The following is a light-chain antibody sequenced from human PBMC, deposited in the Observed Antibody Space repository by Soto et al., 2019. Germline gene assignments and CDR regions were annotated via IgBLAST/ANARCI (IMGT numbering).Light chain of an antibody. Sequence: EIVLTQSAATLCLCPGERANLXCRASQSVRSHFVWCQHSAGKARRHLIYDASNRDTGITAMFSGSGYGKDFNITISSLEPEDFAVYDCQQRSNWWTLGQGTKVDIK. CDR3: QQRSNWWT. J-gene: IGKJ1*01. V-gene: IGKV3-11*01. CDR1: QSVRSH. CDR2: DAS.